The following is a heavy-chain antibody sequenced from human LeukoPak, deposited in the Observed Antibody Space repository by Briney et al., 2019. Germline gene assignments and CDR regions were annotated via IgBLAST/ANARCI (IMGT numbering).Heavy chain of an antibody. CDR2: VSGGGSST. D-gene: IGHD4-17*01. Sequence: PGGSLRLSCAASGFTFSSYAMNWVRQAPGKGLEWVSAVSGGGSSTYYADSVKGRFTISRDNSKNTLYLQMNSLRAEDTAVYYCARTGLTYLTTVTTWFDYWGQGTLVTVSS. CDR1: GFTFSSYA. CDR3: ARTGLTYLTTVTTWFDY. J-gene: IGHJ4*02. V-gene: IGHV3-23*01.